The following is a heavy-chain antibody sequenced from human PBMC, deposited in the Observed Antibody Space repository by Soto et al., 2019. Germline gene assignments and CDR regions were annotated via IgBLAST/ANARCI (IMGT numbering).Heavy chain of an antibody. CDR1: GGTFSSYA. J-gene: IGHJ6*04. CDR3: ARFPGHCSSTSCYYYYGMDV. D-gene: IGHD2-2*01. CDR2: IIPIFCTA. Sequence: QVQLVQSGAEVQKPGSSVKVSCKASGGTFSSYAISWVRQAPGQGLEWMGGIIPIFCTANYAQKFQGRVTITADESTSTAYMELSSLRSEHTAVYYCARFPGHCSSTSCYYYYGMDVWGKGTTVTVSA. V-gene: IGHV1-69*01.